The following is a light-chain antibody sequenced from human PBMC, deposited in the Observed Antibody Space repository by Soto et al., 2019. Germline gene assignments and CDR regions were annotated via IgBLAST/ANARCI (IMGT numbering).Light chain of an antibody. CDR3: SSYTLSSTWV. CDR2: EVT. Sequence: QSALTQPASVSGSPGQSITISCTGTRNDLGLYNYVSWYQQHPGKAPKLVIYEVTYRPSGVSDRFSGSTSDNTASLTISGLQAEYEADYYCSSYTLSSTWVFGGGTKLTVL. J-gene: IGLJ3*02. V-gene: IGLV2-14*01. CDR1: RNDLGLYNY.